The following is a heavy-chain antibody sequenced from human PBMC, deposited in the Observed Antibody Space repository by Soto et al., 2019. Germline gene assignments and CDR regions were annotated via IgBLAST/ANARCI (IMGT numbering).Heavy chain of an antibody. CDR3: AHNFGFGVVTPNWFDP. D-gene: IGHD3-3*01. Sequence: ESGPTLVNPTQTLTLTCTFSGFSLSTSGVGVGWIRQPPGKALEWLALIYWDDDKRYSPSLKSRLTITKDTSKNQVVLTMTNMDPVDTATYYCAHNFGFGVVTPNWFDPWGQGTLVTVSS. V-gene: IGHV2-5*02. CDR1: GFSLSTSGVG. CDR2: IYWDDDK. J-gene: IGHJ5*02.